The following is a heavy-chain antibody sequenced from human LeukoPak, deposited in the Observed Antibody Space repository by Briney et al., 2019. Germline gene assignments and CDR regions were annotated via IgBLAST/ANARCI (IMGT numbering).Heavy chain of an antibody. CDR1: GFTFDDYA. CDR2: ISWNSGSI. D-gene: IGHD2-15*01. CDR3: AKDTSVDHDAFDI. J-gene: IGHJ3*02. V-gene: IGHV3-9*03. Sequence: GGSLRLSCAASGFTFDDYAMHWVRQAPGKGLEWVSGISWNSGSIGYADSVKGRFTISRDNAKNSLYLQMNSLRAEDMALYYCAKDTSVDHDAFDIWGQGTMVTVSS.